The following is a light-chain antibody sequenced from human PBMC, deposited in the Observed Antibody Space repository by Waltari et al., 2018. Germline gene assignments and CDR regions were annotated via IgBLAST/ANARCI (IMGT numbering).Light chain of an antibody. Sequence: DIQMTQSPFYLSASVGDRVTITCRASLSISRYLNWYPQKPGKAAKLQIYAAYSLQSGIPSRFSGSGCGRAFTLISRRLQPRNFATYWCQQGYRQTRTFGQGTKVEIK. V-gene: IGKV1-39*01. CDR2: AAY. CDR3: QQGYRQTRT. J-gene: IGKJ1*01. CDR1: LSISRY.